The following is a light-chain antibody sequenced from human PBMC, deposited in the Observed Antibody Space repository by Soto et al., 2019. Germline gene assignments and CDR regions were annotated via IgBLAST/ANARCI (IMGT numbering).Light chain of an antibody. V-gene: IGLV2-11*01. Sequence: QSVLTQPRSVSLSPGQSVTISCTGTNSDVGGYNFVSWYQQLPGKAPKLMISAVSQRPSGVPDRFSGSKSGNTASLTISGLQADDEADYFCCSYTASDIWVFGGGTKVTVL. CDR2: AVS. CDR3: CSYTASDIWV. CDR1: NSDVGGYNF. J-gene: IGLJ3*02.